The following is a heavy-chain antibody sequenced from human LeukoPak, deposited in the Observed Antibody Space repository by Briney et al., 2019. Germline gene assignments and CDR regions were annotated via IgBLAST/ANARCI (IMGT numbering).Heavy chain of an antibody. J-gene: IGHJ5*02. V-gene: IGHV3-7*01. CDR1: GFTFSSYW. D-gene: IGHD3-22*01. CDR2: IKQDGSEK. CDR3: ARDGYYYDSSGYSLSENWFDP. Sequence: GGSLRLSCAASGFTFSSYWMSWVRQAPGKGLEWVANIKQDGSEKYYVDSVKGRFTISRDNAKNSLYLQMNSLRAEDTAVYYCARDGYYYDSSGYSLSENWFDPWGQGTLVTVSS.